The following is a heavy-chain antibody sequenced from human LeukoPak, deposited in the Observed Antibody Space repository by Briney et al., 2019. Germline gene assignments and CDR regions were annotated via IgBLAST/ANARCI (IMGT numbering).Heavy chain of an antibody. CDR2: IKQDGSEK. J-gene: IGHJ4*02. D-gene: IGHD3-22*01. CDR1: GFTFSSYW. Sequence: GGSLRLSCAAPGFTFSSYWMSWVRQAPGKGLEWVANIKQDGSEKYYVDSVKGRFTISRDNAKNSLYLQMNSLRAEDTAVYYCARDPNYYDSSGYSQGPGYWGQGTLVTVSS. V-gene: IGHV3-7*01. CDR3: ARDPNYYDSSGYSQGPGY.